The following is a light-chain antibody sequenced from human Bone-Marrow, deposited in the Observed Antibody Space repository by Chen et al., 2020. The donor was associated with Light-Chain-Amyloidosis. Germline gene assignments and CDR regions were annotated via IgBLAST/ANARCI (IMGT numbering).Light chain of an antibody. CDR1: QSIFYSSTNKNY. Sequence: DIVMTQSPDSLAVSLGERAIINWKSSQSIFYSSTNKNYLAWYQQKAGQPPKLLISWTSTRQSGVPDRFRGSGSGTDFTLTISSLQAEDVAVYFCQQYFAPPLTFGGGTKVEIK. CDR2: WTS. J-gene: IGKJ4*01. CDR3: QQYFAPPLT. V-gene: IGKV4-1*01.